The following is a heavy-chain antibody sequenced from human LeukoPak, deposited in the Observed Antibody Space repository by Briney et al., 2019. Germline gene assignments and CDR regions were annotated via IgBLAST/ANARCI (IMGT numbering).Heavy chain of an antibody. V-gene: IGHV3-21*01. D-gene: IGHD3-9*01. J-gene: IGHJ4*02. CDR2: ISSSSSYI. CDR1: GFTFSSYT. Sequence: GGSLRLSCAASGFTFSSYTMNWVRQAPGKGLEWVSSISSSSSYIYYADSVKGRFTISRDNAKNSLYLQMNSLRAEDTAVYYCARVGDRPYYDILTGYYSNWGQGTLVTVSS. CDR3: ARVGDRPYYDILTGYYSN.